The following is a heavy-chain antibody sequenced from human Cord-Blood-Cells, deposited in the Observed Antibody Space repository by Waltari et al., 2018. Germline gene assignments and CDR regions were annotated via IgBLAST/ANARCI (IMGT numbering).Heavy chain of an antibody. CDR3: AKGGGYFDY. D-gene: IGHD3-16*01. J-gene: IGHJ4*02. CDR2: ISYYGSKK. CDR1: GFSFSSYG. Sequence: QVQLVESGGGVVQPGRSLRLSCAASGFSFSSYGMHWVRPAPGKGLGWVAVISYYGSKKYYADSWKGRFTISRDNSKNTLYLLMNSLRAEDTAVYYCAKGGGYFDYGGEGTLVTVSS. V-gene: IGHV3-30*18.